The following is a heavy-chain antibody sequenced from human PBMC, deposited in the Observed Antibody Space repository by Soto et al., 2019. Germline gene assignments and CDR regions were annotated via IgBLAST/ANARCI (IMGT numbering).Heavy chain of an antibody. V-gene: IGHV3-30-3*01. D-gene: IGHD2-8*01. Sequence: PGGSLRLSCAASGFTFSSYAMHWVRQAPGKGLEWVAVISYDGSNNFYADSVKGRFTISRDNSKNTLYLQMRSLRAEDTAVYYCATDQCTTGVCYPYYFYGMDVWGQGTTVTVSS. CDR1: GFTFSSYA. CDR2: ISYDGSNN. J-gene: IGHJ6*02. CDR3: ATDQCTTGVCYPYYFYGMDV.